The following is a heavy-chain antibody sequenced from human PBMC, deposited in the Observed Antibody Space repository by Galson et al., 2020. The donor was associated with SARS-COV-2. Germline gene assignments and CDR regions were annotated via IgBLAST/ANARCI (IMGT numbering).Heavy chain of an antibody. D-gene: IGHD5-18*01. CDR3: ARERGYSYGETLLDY. CDR1: GFTFSSYG. CDR2: ISYDGSNK. Sequence: QAGGSLRLSCAASGFTFSSYGMHWVRQAPGKGLEWVAVISYDGSNKYYADSVKGRFTISRDNSKNTLYLQMNSLRAEDTAVYYCARERGYSYGETLLDYWGQGTLVTVSS. J-gene: IGHJ4*02. V-gene: IGHV3-30*03.